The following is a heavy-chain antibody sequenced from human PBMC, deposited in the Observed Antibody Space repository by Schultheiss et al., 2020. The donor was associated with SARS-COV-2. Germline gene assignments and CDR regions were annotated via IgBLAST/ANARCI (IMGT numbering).Heavy chain of an antibody. CDR2: ISSSGSTI. CDR1: GFTFSSDW. D-gene: IGHD6-6*01. V-gene: IGHV3-48*04. CDR3: ARIAALGSWFDP. Sequence: GESLKISCAASGFTFSSDWMIWVRQGPGKGLEWVSYISSSGSTIYYADSVKGRFTISRDNAKNSLYLQMNSLRAEDTAVYYCARIAALGSWFDPWGQGTLVTVSS. J-gene: IGHJ5*02.